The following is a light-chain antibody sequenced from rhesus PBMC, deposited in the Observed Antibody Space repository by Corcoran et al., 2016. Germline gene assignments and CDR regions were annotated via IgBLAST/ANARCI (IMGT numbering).Light chain of an antibody. CDR3: QHNENSPFT. CDR1: QDINKC. CDR2: RAS. Sequence: DIQMTQSPSSLSASVGDRVIITCRASQDINKCLAWYQQNPGKAPKLLIYRASNWETGVPSRFSGSGAVTDSTPTSRSLQPEEIATYYCQHNENSPFTFGPGTKLESK. V-gene: IGKV1-69*01. J-gene: IGKJ3*01.